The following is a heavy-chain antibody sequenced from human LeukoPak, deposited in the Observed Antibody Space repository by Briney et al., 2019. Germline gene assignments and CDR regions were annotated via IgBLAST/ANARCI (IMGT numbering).Heavy chain of an antibody. J-gene: IGHJ4*02. V-gene: IGHV1-2*02. CDR2: INPNSGGT. Sequence: ASVKVSCKASGYTFTGYYMHWVRQAPGQGLEWMGWINPNSGGTNYAQKFQGRVTMTRDTSISTAYMELSSLRSEDTAVYYCATGCSGGSCFGGWRGYFDYWGQGTLVTVSS. CDR1: GYTFTGYY. CDR3: ATGCSGGSCFGGWRGYFDY. D-gene: IGHD2-15*01.